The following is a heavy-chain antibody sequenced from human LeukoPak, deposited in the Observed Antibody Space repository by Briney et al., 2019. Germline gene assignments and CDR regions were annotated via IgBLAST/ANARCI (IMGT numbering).Heavy chain of an antibody. D-gene: IGHD3-3*01. CDR3: ARVRPDTIFGVVRYYYYYGMDV. CDR1: GFTFSSYW. CDR2: IKQDGSEK. Sequence: GGSLRLSCAASGFTFSSYWMSWVRQAPGKGLEWVANIKQDGSEKYYVDYVKGRFTISRDNAKNSLYLQMNSLRAEDTAVYYCARVRPDTIFGVVRYYYYYGMDVWGQGTTVTVSS. V-gene: IGHV3-7*05. J-gene: IGHJ6*02.